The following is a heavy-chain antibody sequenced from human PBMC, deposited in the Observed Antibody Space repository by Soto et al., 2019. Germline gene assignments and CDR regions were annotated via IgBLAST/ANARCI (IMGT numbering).Heavy chain of an antibody. Sequence: QVQLVQSGAEVKKPGASVKVSCKASGYTFTSYDINWVRQATGQGLEWMGWMNPNSGNTGYAQKFQGRVTMTRNTSISTAYIELRSLRSEETAAYYCARRAGGYYYYGMDVWGQGTTVTVSS. V-gene: IGHV1-8*01. CDR1: GYTFTSYD. CDR2: MNPNSGNT. J-gene: IGHJ6*02. CDR3: ARRAGGYYYYGMDV. D-gene: IGHD2-8*02.